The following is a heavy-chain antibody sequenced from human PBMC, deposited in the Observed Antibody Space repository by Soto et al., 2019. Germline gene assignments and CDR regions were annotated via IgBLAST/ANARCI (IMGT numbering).Heavy chain of an antibody. CDR1: GFSLRTYG. CDR2: IWYDGTKK. Sequence: QVQLVESGGGVVQSGRSLTLSCAASGFSLRTYGMQWLLRAPGKGLEWVAFIWYDGTKKFYANSVKGRSTISKDNSNNILYLQMSGLRAEDTAVYYCARDVVTAVAGSVNWFDPWGQGTLVTVSS. J-gene: IGHJ5*02. CDR3: ARDVVTAVAGSVNWFDP. D-gene: IGHD6-19*01. V-gene: IGHV3-33*01.